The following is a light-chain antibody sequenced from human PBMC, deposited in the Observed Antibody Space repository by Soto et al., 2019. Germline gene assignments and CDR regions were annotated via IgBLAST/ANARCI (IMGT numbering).Light chain of an antibody. CDR2: AGS. CDR3: CSYAGSSTPYV. V-gene: IGLV2-23*01. CDR1: SSDVGSYNL. Sequence: QSALTQPASASGSPGQSITFSCTGTSSDVGSYNLVSWYQQHPGKAPELMIYAGSKRPSGVANRFSGSKSGNTASLTISGLQAEDEADHYCCSYAGSSTPYVFGTGAKLTVL. J-gene: IGLJ1*01.